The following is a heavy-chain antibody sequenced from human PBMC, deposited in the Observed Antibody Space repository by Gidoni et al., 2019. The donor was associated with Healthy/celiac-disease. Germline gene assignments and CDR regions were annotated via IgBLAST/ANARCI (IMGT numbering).Heavy chain of an antibody. D-gene: IGHD2-2*01. CDR2: ISWNSGSI. CDR3: AKDMGNVVPAATHALYYYYGMDV. J-gene: IGHJ6*02. Sequence: EVQLVESGGGLVQPGRSLRLSCAASGFTFDDYAMHWVRQAPGKGLEWVSGISWNSGSIGYADSVKGRFTISRDNAKNSLYLQMNSLRAEDTALYYCAKDMGNVVPAATHALYYYYGMDVWGQGTTVTVSS. V-gene: IGHV3-9*01. CDR1: GFTFDDYA.